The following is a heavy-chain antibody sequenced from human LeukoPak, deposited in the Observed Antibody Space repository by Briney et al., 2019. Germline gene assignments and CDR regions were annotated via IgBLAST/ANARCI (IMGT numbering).Heavy chain of an antibody. CDR3: AKELDYYPSGYYFVY. V-gene: IGHV3-23*01. Sequence: GGSLRLSCTASGFTFSIYAMNWVRQAAGKGLECVSGIGAGGTFTYYADSVKGRFTISRDNSRNTLYLQMNSLRTNDTAVYYCAKELDYYPSGYYFVYWGGGTLVTVSS. D-gene: IGHD1-26*01. J-gene: IGHJ4*02. CDR1: GFTFSIYA. CDR2: IGAGGTFT.